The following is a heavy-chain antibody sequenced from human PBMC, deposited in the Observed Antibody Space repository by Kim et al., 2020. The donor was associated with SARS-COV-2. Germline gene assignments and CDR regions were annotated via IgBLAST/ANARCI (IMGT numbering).Heavy chain of an antibody. V-gene: IGHV4-30-2*01. Sequence: TYYNPSRKSRVTISVDRSKNLFSLKLSSVTAADTAVYYCASTDGYSDFDYWGQGTLVTVSS. D-gene: IGHD4-4*01. CDR3: ASTDGYSDFDY. J-gene: IGHJ4*02. CDR2: T.